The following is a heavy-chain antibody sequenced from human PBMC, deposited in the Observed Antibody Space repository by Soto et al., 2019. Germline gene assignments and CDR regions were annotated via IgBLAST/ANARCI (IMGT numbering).Heavy chain of an antibody. CDR2: ISGRVGNT. CDR3: AKCDVFMMTSGGWCHWFDP. CDR1: GFTFSTFA. J-gene: IGHJ5*02. D-gene: IGHD3-16*01. Sequence: EVQLLESGGSLVQPGGSLRLSCAAYGFTFSTFAMNWVRQAPGEGLEWVSSISGRVGNTQSADSVKGRVIISRDISKNALYLQMNTLRAEDTAVYYCAKCDVFMMTSGGWCHWFDPWGQGTLVIVSS. V-gene: IGHV3-23*01.